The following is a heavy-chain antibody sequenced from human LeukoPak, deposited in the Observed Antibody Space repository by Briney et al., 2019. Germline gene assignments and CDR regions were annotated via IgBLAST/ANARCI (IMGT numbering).Heavy chain of an antibody. CDR1: GYTFTSYD. V-gene: IGHV1-8*03. CDR3: ARSSGYYFPFDY. Sequence: ASVKVSCKASGYTFTSYDINWVRQATGQGLEWMGWMNPNSGNTGYAQKFQGRVTITRNTSISTAYMELTCLRSEDTAVYYCARSSGYYFPFDYWGQGTLVTVSS. D-gene: IGHD3-22*01. CDR2: MNPNSGNT. J-gene: IGHJ4*02.